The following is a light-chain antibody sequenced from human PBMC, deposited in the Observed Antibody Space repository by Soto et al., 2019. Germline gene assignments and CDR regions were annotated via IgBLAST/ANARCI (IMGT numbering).Light chain of an antibody. CDR2: GAS. J-gene: IGKJ5*01. Sequence: EIVLTQSPGTLSLSPGERAPLSCRASQSVSSSYLAWYQQKPGQATRLLIYGASSRATGIPDRFSGSGSGTDFTLTISRLEPEEFAVYYCQKYGSSPITFGQGTRLEIK. V-gene: IGKV3-20*01. CDR1: QSVSSSY. CDR3: QKYGSSPIT.